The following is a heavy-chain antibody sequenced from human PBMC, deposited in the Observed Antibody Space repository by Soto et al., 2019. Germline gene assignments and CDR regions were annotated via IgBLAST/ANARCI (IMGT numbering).Heavy chain of an antibody. CDR1: GYTFTGYY. J-gene: IGHJ6*02. D-gene: IGHD4-4*01. Sequence: ASVKVSCQASGYTFTGYYMHWLQQAPGQGLEWMGWINPNSGGTNYAQKFQGWVTMTRETSISTAYMELSRLRYEDTAVYYCARGAVNNLGCYFGMDVWGEVIRV. V-gene: IGHV1-2*04. CDR2: INPNSGGT. CDR3: ARGAVNNLGCYFGMDV.